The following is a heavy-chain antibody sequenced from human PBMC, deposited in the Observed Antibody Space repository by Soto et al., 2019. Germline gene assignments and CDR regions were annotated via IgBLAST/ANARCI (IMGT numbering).Heavy chain of an antibody. J-gene: IGHJ4*02. Sequence: SETLSLTCTVSGGSISSYYWSWIRQPPGKGLEWIWYMYYGGRTNYNPSLKSRVTISVDTSKMQVSLKLSSVTAADTAVYFCASYRGALYFESWGPGILVTVSS. CDR3: ASYRGALYFES. D-gene: IGHD3-16*01. CDR2: MYYGGRT. CDR1: GGSISSYY. V-gene: IGHV4-59*08.